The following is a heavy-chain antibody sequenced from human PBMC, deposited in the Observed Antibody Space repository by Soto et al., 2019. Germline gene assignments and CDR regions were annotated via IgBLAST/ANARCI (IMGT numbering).Heavy chain of an antibody. V-gene: IGHV4-39*01. CDR2: ISYSGRT. J-gene: IGHJ4*02. CDR1: GGSINNRTYY. D-gene: IGHD3-22*01. Sequence: PSETLSLTCSVSGGSINNRTYYWGWIRQPPGKGLEWIGSISYSGRTYDNPSLKSRVTISSDTSNNQFSLKPSSVTAADTAVYYCARQQYYDSRGLFDYWGQGTLVTVSS. CDR3: ARQQYYDSRGLFDY.